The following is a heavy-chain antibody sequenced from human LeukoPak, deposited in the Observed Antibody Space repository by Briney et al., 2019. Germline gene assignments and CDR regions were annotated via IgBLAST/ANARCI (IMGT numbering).Heavy chain of an antibody. Sequence: ASVKVSCKASGYTFTSYGISWVRQAPGQGLEWMGWISAYNGNTNYAQKLQGRVTMTTDTSTSTAYMELRSLRSDDTAVYYCARDHLVEWELLYYFDYWGQGTLVTVSS. J-gene: IGHJ4*02. CDR1: GYTFTSYG. CDR2: ISAYNGNT. V-gene: IGHV1-18*01. CDR3: ARDHLVEWELLYYFDY. D-gene: IGHD1-26*01.